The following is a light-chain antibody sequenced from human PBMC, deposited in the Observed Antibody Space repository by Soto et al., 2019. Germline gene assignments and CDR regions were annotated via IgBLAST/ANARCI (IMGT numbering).Light chain of an antibody. V-gene: IGKV1-5*01. CDR2: DAS. CDR1: QSISSW. Sequence: DIQMTQSPSTLSASVVDRITITCLASQSISSWLAWYQQKPGKAPRLLIFDASSLETGVPSRFSGSGSGTEFTLTISSLEPEDFAVYYCQQRSNWPPTFGPGTKVDIK. J-gene: IGKJ3*01. CDR3: QQRSNWPPT.